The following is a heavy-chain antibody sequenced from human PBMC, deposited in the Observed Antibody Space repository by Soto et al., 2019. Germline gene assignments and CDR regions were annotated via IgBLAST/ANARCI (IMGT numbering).Heavy chain of an antibody. CDR3: ARDGHWHDLDY. D-gene: IGHD1-1*01. J-gene: IGHJ4*02. CDR2: ISGYNGKT. Sequence: QVQLVQSEAELKKPGASVKVSCKASGYTFSNHGICWVRQAPGQGLEWLGWISGYNGKTNYAQKFQGRITVTTDTSTSTAYMEVRRLTSDDTAVYYCARDGHWHDLDYWGQGTLVTV. CDR1: GYTFSNHG. V-gene: IGHV1-18*01.